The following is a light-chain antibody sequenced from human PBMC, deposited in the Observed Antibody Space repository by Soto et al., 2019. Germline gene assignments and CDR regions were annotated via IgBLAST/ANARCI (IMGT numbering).Light chain of an antibody. Sequence: EIVLTQAPGTLSLSPGERATLSCRASQSVSSSYLAWYQQKPGQAPRLLIYGASSRATGISDMFSGSGSATYFLHTISRQEYEVCVFYYCQEYGTSQTFGQGTKVEIK. CDR1: QSVSSSY. CDR3: QEYGTSQT. CDR2: GAS. J-gene: IGKJ1*01. V-gene: IGKV3-20*01.